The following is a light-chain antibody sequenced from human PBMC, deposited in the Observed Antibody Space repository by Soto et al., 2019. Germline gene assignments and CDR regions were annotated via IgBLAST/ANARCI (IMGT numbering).Light chain of an antibody. V-gene: IGKV3-20*01. J-gene: IGKJ1*01. CDR3: QQYAGSPRT. Sequence: EIVLTQSPGTLSLSPGERATLSCRASQSISSNYLAWYQQTPSQAPRLLIYDASSRAAGIPDRFSGSGSGTDFTLTISRLEPEDFGVYYCQQYAGSPRTFGQGTKVEVK. CDR2: DAS. CDR1: QSISSNY.